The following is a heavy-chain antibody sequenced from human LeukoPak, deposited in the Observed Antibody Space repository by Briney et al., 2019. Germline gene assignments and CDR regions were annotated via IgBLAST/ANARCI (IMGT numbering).Heavy chain of an antibody. V-gene: IGHV3-33*01. J-gene: IGHJ6*02. D-gene: IGHD3-10*01. CDR3: AREQVYGEVYYYYGMDV. Sequence: GRSLRLSCAASGFTFSSYGMHWVRQAPGKGLEWVAVIWYDGSNKYYADSVKGRFTISRDNSKNTLYLQMNSLRAEDTAVYYCAREQVYGEVYYYYGMDVWDQGTTVTVSS. CDR1: GFTFSSYG. CDR2: IWYDGSNK.